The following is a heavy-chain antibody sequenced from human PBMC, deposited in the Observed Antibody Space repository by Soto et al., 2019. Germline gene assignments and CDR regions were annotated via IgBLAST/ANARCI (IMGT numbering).Heavy chain of an antibody. CDR2: IDPRSGST. D-gene: IGHD2-15*01. V-gene: IGHV1-46*01. Sequence: ASVKVSCKASGYTFTTYYMQWVRRAPGQGPEWLAMIDPRSGSTNYAQNIQDRVTVTRDTSTNTVYLELSSLRSEDTALYYCARELPHTNYFDYWGQGTPVTVSS. CDR1: GYTFTTYY. J-gene: IGHJ4*02. CDR3: ARELPHTNYFDY.